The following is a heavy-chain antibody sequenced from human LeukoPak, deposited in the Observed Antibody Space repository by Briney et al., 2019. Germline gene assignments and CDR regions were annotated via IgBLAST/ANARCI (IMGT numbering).Heavy chain of an antibody. CDR1: GGTFSSYA. J-gene: IGHJ2*01. Sequence: GASVKVSCKASGGTFSSYAISWVRQAPGQGLEWMGGIIPIFGTANYAQKFQGRVTITADESTSTAYMELSSLRSEDTAVYYCARVLDTAMVNHWYFDLWGRGTLVTVSS. D-gene: IGHD5-18*01. V-gene: IGHV1-69*13. CDR3: ARVLDTAMVNHWYFDL. CDR2: IIPIFGTA.